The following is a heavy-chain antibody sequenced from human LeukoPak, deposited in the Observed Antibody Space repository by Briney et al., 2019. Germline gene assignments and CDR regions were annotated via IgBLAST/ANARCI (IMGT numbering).Heavy chain of an antibody. CDR3: ATDNCSGGSCYSEYWFDP. CDR1: GYTFTSYG. V-gene: IGHV1-24*01. Sequence: ASVKVSCKASGYTFTSYGISWVRQAPGQGLEWMGGFDPEDGETIYAQKFQGRVTMTEDTSTDTAYMELSSLRSEDTAVYYCATDNCSGGSCYSEYWFDPWGQGTLVTVSS. D-gene: IGHD2-15*01. J-gene: IGHJ5*02. CDR2: FDPEDGET.